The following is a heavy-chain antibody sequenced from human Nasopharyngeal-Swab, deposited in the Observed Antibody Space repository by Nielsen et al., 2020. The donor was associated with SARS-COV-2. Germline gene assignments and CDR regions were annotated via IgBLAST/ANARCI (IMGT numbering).Heavy chain of an antibody. Sequence: ASVKVSCKASGYTFTSYAMHWVRQAPGQRLEWMGWINAGNGNTKYSQKFQGRVTITGDTSASTAYMELSSLRSEDTAVYYCARVRYYYDSSGYYHPRSESGFTDAFDIWGQGTMVTVSS. J-gene: IGHJ3*02. CDR1: GYTFTSYA. V-gene: IGHV1-3*01. CDR3: ARVRYYYDSSGYYHPRSESGFTDAFDI. D-gene: IGHD3-22*01. CDR2: INAGNGNT.